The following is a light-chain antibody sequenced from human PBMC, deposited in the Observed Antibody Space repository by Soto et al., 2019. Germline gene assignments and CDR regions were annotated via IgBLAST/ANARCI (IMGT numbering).Light chain of an antibody. CDR3: CSYAGGRPGL. CDR2: EVS. J-gene: IGLJ2*01. Sequence: QSVLTQPASVSGSPGQSITISCTGTSNDVGAYIYVSWYQQHPGKAPKLIIYEVSHRPSGVSNRFSGSKSGNTASLTISGLQVEDEADYYCCSYAGGRPGLFGGGTKLTVL. CDR1: SNDVGAYIY. V-gene: IGLV2-14*01.